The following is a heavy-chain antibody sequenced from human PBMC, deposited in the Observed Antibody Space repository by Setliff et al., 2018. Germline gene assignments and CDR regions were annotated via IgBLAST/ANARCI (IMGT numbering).Heavy chain of an antibody. V-gene: IGHV3-7*01. CDR1: GLSYSNYW. D-gene: IGHD3-10*01. Sequence: LRLSCTASGLSYSNYWVSWVRQAPGKGLEWLASINPHGSEKYYADSVKSRFTISRDNAKNSLSLQMNSLRTEDTAVYYCFGAGTCSYWGQGTLVTVSS. J-gene: IGHJ4*02. CDR3: FGAGTCSY. CDR2: INPHGSEK.